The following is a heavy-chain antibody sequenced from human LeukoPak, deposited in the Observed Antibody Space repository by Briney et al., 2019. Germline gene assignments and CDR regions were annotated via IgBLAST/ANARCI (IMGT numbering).Heavy chain of an antibody. D-gene: IGHD3-10*01. V-gene: IGHV4-39*01. CDR3: ARQLVRGVIGSFDQ. CDR1: GGSISSYY. J-gene: IGHJ4*02. Sequence: PSETLSLTCTVSGGSISSYYWGWIRQPPGKGLEWIGSLYYSGSSYYNPSLQSRVTISADTSKNQFSLKLSSVTAADTAVYYCARQLVRGVIGSFDQWGQGTLGTVSS. CDR2: LYYSGSS.